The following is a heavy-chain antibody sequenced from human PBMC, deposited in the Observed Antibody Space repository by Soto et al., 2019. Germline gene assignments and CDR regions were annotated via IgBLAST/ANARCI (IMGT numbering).Heavy chain of an antibody. CDR1: VGTFSSHG. CDR3: AAGRAFRMTPFFRFFYCALDV. J-gene: IGHJ6*02. Sequence: QVQLVQSGAEVKKPGSSVKVSCQTSVGTFSSHGISWVRQAPGQRLEWLGGTIPSFDRSDYAQNFKGRVTITAEASTSTVYMELRSLRSEDTAVYSCAAGRAFRMTPFFRFFYCALDVWGHGTTVTVSS. V-gene: IGHV1-69*01. CDR2: TIPSFDRS. D-gene: IGHD2-15*01.